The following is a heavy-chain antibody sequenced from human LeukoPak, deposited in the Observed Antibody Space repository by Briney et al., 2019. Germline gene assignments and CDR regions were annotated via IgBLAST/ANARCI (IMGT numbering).Heavy chain of an antibody. CDR1: GFTFDDYG. V-gene: IGHV3-20*04. CDR3: ARSHDGDEDAFDI. Sequence: RAGGSLRLSCAASGFTFDDYGMSWGRQAPGQGLEWVSGINWNGGSTGYADSVKGRFTISRDNAKNSLYLQMNSLRAEDTALYYCARSHDGDEDAFDIWGQGTMVTVSS. D-gene: IGHD4-17*01. J-gene: IGHJ3*02. CDR2: INWNGGST.